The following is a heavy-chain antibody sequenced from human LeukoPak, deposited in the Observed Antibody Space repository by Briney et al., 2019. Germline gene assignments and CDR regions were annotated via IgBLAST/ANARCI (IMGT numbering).Heavy chain of an antibody. CDR1: GGTFNNSA. CDR2: IMPLFGTA. V-gene: IGHV1-69*05. J-gene: IGHJ5*02. D-gene: IGHD4-17*01. CDR3: ARDVHGDYGSGWFDP. Sequence: ASVKVSCKTSGGTFNNSAISWVRQAPGQGLEWLGGIMPLFGTAGYAQKFQGRVTIAKDESTRTVYLELTSLTSDDTAVYYCARDVHGDYGSGWFDPWGQGTLVSVS.